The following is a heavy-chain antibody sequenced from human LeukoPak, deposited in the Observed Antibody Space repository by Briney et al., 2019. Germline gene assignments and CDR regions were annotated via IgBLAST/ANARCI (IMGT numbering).Heavy chain of an antibody. CDR3: ARDRQLSN. V-gene: IGHV3-7*01. CDR2: IKQDGSEK. J-gene: IGHJ4*02. Sequence: TGGSLILSCAASGLTFSSYWMSWVRQAPGKGLEWVANIKQDGSEKYYVDSVKGRFTISRDNAKNSLYLQMNSLRAEDTAVYYCARDRQLSNWGQGTLVTVSS. D-gene: IGHD1-1*01. CDR1: GLTFSSYW.